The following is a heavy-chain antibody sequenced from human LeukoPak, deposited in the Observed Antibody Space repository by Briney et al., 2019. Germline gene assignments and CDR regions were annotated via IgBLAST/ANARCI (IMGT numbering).Heavy chain of an antibody. V-gene: IGHV4-59*01. CDR3: ARVIAAAGDFDY. CDR1: GGSISSYY. J-gene: IGHJ4*02. D-gene: IGHD6-13*01. CDR2: IYYSGGT. Sequence: SETLSLTCTVSGGSISSYYWSWIRQPPGKGLEWIGYIYYSGGTNYNPSLKSRVTISVDTSKNQFSLKLSSVTAADTAVYYCARVIAAAGDFDYWGQGTLVTVSS.